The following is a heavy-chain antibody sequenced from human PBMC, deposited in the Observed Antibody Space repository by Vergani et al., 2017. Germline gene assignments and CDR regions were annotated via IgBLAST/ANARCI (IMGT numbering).Heavy chain of an antibody. CDR1: GYTFTGYY. V-gene: IGHV7-4-1*02. CDR2: INTNTGNP. D-gene: IGHD4-17*01. Sequence: QVQLVQSGAEVKKPGASVKVSCKASGYTFTGYYIHWVRQAPGQGLEWMGWINTNTGNPTYAQGFTGRFVFSLDTSVSTAYLQISSLKAEDTAVYYCARDNYGDPFDYWGQGTLVTVSS. J-gene: IGHJ4*02. CDR3: ARDNYGDPFDY.